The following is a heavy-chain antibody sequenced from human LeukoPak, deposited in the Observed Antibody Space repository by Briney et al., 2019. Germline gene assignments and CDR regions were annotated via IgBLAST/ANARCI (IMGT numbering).Heavy chain of an antibody. CDR1: GGSISSYY. D-gene: IGHD4-17*01. CDR2: IYYSGST. V-gene: IGHV4-59*01. CDR3: ARLRRGTVTELDY. J-gene: IGHJ4*02. Sequence: SETLSLTCTVSGGSISSYYWSWIRQPPGKGLEWIGNIYYSGSTNYNPSLKSRVTISVDTSKNQFSLRLTSVTAADTAVYYCARLRRGTVTELDYWARESWSPSPQ.